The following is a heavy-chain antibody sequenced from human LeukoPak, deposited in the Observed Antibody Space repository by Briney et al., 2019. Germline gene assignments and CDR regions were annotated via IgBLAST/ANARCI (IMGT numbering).Heavy chain of an antibody. CDR3: ARRRVDSSGYDAFDI. J-gene: IGHJ3*02. CDR2: IYYSGST. CDR1: GGSISSDYYS. V-gene: IGHV4-61*10. D-gene: IGHD3-22*01. Sequence: SQTLSLTCTVSGGSISSDYYSWSWIRQPAEKGLEWIGYIYYSGSTNYNPSLNSRVNILIDTPKNQFSLKLGSVTAADTAVYYCARRRVDSSGYDAFDIWGQGTMVAVSS.